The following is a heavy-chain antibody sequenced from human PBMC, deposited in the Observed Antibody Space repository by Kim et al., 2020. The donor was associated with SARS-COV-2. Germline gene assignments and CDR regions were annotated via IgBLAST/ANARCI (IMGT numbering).Heavy chain of an antibody. J-gene: IGHJ5*02. CDR3: ALVAGTVFGYNWFDP. CDR1: GGSISSGGYY. D-gene: IGHD3-10*02. V-gene: IGHV4-31*03. Sequence: SETLSLTCTVSGGSISSGGYYWSWIRQHPWKGLEWFGYIYYSGCTYYNPSLKSRVTISVDTSKNQFSLNLSSVTAADTAVYYFALVAGTVFGYNWFDPWGQGTLVTVSS. CDR2: IYYSGCT.